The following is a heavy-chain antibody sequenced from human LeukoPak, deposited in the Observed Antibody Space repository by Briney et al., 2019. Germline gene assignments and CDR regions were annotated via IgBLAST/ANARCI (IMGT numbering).Heavy chain of an antibody. J-gene: IGHJ4*02. D-gene: IGHD4-23*01. CDR1: GFTFSSYA. CDR3: ARDPTAVANLPQYYLDY. CDR2: ISYDRSLK. V-gene: IGHV3-30*04. Sequence: PGGSLRLSCAASGFTFSSYAMHWVRQAPGKGLDWVAVISYDRSLKYYADSVRGRFTISSDNSKNTLYLQMNSLRVEDTAVYYCARDPTAVANLPQYYLDYWGQGILVTDSS.